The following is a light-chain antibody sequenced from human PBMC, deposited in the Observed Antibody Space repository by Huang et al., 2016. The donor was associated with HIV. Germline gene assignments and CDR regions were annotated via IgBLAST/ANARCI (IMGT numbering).Light chain of an antibody. CDR1: QSVTGNH. CDR2: DAS. J-gene: IGKJ4*01. CDR3: QQYGSTPLT. Sequence: EIVLTQTPATLSLSPGERVTLSCGASQSVTGNHLAWYQKKPGLAPMLLIYDASNRATGIPDRFSGSGSGTDFTLTISRLEPEDFAVYYCQQYGSTPLTFGGGTKVEI. V-gene: IGKV3D-20*01.